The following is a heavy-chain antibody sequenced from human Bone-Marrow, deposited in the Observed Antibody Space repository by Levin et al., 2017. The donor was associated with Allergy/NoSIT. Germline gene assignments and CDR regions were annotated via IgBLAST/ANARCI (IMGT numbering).Heavy chain of an antibody. CDR1: GFSLSSYF. D-gene: IGHD2-2*01. CDR3: ATYQQGGDFDC. J-gene: IGHJ3*01. CDR2: ISSSGTEI. V-gene: IGHV3-21*01. Sequence: GGSLRLSCAASGFSLSSYFMIWVRQAPGQGLEWVSVISSSGTEIHYTDSMKGRLTISRDNGKNSLYLQMNSLRAEDTAIYFCATYQQGGDFDCWGQGTMVTVAS.